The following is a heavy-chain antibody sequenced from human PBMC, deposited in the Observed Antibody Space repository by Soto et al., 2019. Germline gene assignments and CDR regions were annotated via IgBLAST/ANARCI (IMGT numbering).Heavy chain of an antibody. J-gene: IGHJ1*01. CDR3: AHRRGLDYYDSSGYYYGEYFQH. V-gene: IGHV2-5*02. CDR1: GFSLSTSGVG. D-gene: IGHD3-22*01. CDR2: IYWDDDK. Sequence: QITLKESGPTLVKPTQTLTLTCTFSGFSLSTSGVGVGWIRQPPGKALEWLALIYWDDDKRYSPSLSSRLTITKDTSKNQVVLTMTNMDPVDTATYYCAHRRGLDYYDSSGYYYGEYFQHWGQGTLVTVSS.